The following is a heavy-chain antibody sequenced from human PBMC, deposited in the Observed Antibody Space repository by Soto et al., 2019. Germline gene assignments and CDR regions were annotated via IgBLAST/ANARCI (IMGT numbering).Heavy chain of an antibody. Sequence: SETQSLTCAFSGFSIRSSNWWSWVRQPPGKGLEWIGEIYHSGSTNYNPSLKSRVTISVDKSKNQFSLKLSSVTAADTAVYYCARASKFLEWLYGFDPWGQGTLVTVSS. CDR3: ARASKFLEWLYGFDP. D-gene: IGHD3-3*01. J-gene: IGHJ5*02. V-gene: IGHV4-4*02. CDR1: GFSIRSSNW. CDR2: IYHSGST.